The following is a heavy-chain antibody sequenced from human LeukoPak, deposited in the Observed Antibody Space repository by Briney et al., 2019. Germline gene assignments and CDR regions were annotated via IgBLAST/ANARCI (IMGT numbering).Heavy chain of an antibody. D-gene: IGHD6-13*01. V-gene: IGHV1-24*01. CDR3: ATDLSIAAAGVY. CDR2: FDPEDGET. CDR1: GYTLTELS. J-gene: IGHJ4*02. Sequence: ASVKVSCKVSGYTLTELSMHWVRQAPGKGLEWMGGFDPEDGETIYAQKFQGRVTMTEDTSTDTAYMELSSLRSEDTAVYYCATDLSIAAAGVYWGQGTLVTVSS.